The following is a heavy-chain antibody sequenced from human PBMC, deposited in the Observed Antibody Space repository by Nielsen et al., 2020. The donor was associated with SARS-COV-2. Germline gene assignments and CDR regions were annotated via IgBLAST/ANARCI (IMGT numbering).Heavy chain of an antibody. CDR3: ARRGYQTHYFDY. CDR2: IYYSGST. V-gene: IGHV4-31*03. CDR1: GGSISSGGYY. D-gene: IGHD3-3*01. Sequence: LRLSCTDSGGSISSGGYYWSWIRQHPGKGLEWIGYIYYSGSTYYNPSLKSRVTISVDTSKNQFSLKLSSVTAADTAVYYCARRGYQTHYFDYWGQGTLVTVSS. J-gene: IGHJ4*02.